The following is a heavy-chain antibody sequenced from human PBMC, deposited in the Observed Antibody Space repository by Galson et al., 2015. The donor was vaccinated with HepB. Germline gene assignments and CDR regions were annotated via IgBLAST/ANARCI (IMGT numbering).Heavy chain of an antibody. V-gene: IGHV3-30*04. CDR3: ARDELWFGELGELSGGLSDY. J-gene: IGHJ4*02. Sequence: SLRLSCAASGFTFSSYAMHWVRQAPGKGLEWVAVISYDGSNKYYADSVKGRFTISRDNSKNTLYLQMNSLRAEDTAVYYCARDELWFGELGELSGGLSDYWGQGTLVTVSS. D-gene: IGHD3-10*01. CDR1: GFTFSSYA. CDR2: ISYDGSNK.